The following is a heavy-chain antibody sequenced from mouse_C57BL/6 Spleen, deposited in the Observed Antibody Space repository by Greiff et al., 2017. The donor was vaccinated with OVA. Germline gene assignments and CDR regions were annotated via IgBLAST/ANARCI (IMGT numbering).Heavy chain of an antibody. Sequence: QVQLQQSGAELVRPGTSVKVSCKASGYAFTNYLIEWVKQRPGQGLEWIGVINPGSGGTNYNEKFKGKASLTADKSSSTAYMQLSSLTSEDSAVYFCAKAGDYDGGDYYAMDYWGQGTSVTVSS. CDR2: INPGSGGT. V-gene: IGHV1-54*01. J-gene: IGHJ4*01. CDR1: GYAFTNYL. D-gene: IGHD2-4*01. CDR3: AKAGDYDGGDYYAMDY.